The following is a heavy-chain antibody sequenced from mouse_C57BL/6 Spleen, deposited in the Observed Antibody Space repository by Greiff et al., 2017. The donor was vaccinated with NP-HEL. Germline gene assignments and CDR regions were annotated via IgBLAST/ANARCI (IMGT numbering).Heavy chain of an antibody. CDR2: IDPETGGT. CDR3: TREGLGQGFAY. Sequence: VQLQQSGAELVRPGASVTLSCKASGYTFTDYEMHWVKQTPVHGLEWIGAIDPETGGTAYNQKFKGKAILTADKSSSTAYMELRSLTSEDSAVYYCTREGLGQGFAYWGQGTLVTVSA. J-gene: IGHJ3*01. CDR1: GYTFTDYE. V-gene: IGHV1-15*01. D-gene: IGHD4-1*01.